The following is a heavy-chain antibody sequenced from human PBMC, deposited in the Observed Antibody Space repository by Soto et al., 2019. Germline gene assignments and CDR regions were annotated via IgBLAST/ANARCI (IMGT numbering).Heavy chain of an antibody. J-gene: IGHJ4*02. CDR2: IYWDDDK. V-gene: IGHV2-5*02. D-gene: IGHD3-10*02. CDR1: GFSLSTNGVG. Sequence: QITLKESGPTLVKPTQTLTLTCTFSGFSLSTNGVGVGWIRQPPGKALEWLALIYWDDDKRYSPSLKSRLTITKDTFKNRVVLTMTNMDPVDTATYYCAHSSRITMYDYWGQGTLVTVSS. CDR3: AHSSRITMYDY.